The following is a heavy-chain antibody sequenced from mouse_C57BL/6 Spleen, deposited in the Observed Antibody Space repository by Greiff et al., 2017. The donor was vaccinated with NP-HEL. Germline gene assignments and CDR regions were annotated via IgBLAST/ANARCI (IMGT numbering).Heavy chain of an antibody. Sequence: DVKLQESGPELVKPGASVKMSCKASGYTFTDYNMHWVKQSHGKSLEWIGYINPNNGGTSYNQKFKGKATLTVNKSSSTAYMELRSLTSEDSAVYYCARDGYYGGEYFDYWGQGTTLTVSS. CDR3: ARDGYYGGEYFDY. CDR1: GYTFTDYN. CDR2: INPNNGGT. D-gene: IGHD2-3*01. J-gene: IGHJ2*01. V-gene: IGHV1-22*01.